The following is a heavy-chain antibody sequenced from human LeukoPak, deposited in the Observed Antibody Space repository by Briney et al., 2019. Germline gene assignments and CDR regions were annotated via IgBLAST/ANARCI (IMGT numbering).Heavy chain of an antibody. CDR1: ADTFTSYY. V-gene: IGHV1-46*01. CDR3: ARGRHYYDSSDYYYEGDAFDI. Sequence: ASVTVSCKASADTFTSYYMHWVRQAPGQGLEWMALINPIGGSTTYAQNFQGRVTMTRDMSTSTVYMELSSLRSDDTAVYYCARGRHYYDSSDYYYEGDAFDIWGQGTMVTVSS. CDR2: INPIGGST. J-gene: IGHJ3*02. D-gene: IGHD3-22*01.